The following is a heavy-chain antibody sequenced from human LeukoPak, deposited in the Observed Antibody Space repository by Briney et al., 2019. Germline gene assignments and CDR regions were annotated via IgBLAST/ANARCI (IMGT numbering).Heavy chain of an antibody. D-gene: IGHD5-24*01. CDR2: ISTSSSTI. Sequence: RGSLRLSCAASGFTFSSYSMNWVRQAPGKGLEWVSYISTSSSTIYYADSVKGRFTISRDNAKNSLYLQMNSLRVEDTAVYYCARVEMATIGDYWGQGTLVTVSS. CDR3: ARVEMATIGDY. J-gene: IGHJ4*02. CDR1: GFTFSSYS. V-gene: IGHV3-48*01.